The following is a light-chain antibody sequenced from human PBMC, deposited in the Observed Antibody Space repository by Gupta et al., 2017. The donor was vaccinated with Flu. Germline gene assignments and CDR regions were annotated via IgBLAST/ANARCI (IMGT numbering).Light chain of an antibody. J-gene: IGKJ2*01. Sequence: EIEMTQSPATLSLSPGERATLSCRASQSVSTNLAWYQQKPGQAPRLLIYDASTRATDIPARFSGSGSGTEFTLTISSLQSEDFAVYYCQHYNDWLYSFGQGTKLEI. CDR1: QSVSTN. CDR2: DAS. V-gene: IGKV3-15*01. CDR3: QHYNDWLYS.